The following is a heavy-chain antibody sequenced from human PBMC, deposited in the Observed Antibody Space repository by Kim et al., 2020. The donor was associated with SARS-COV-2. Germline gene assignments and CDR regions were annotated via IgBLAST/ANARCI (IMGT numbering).Heavy chain of an antibody. J-gene: IGHJ4*02. CDR2: IDPSDSYT. D-gene: IGHD3-22*01. CDR3: ARYVYYYDSSGYMIGGGVDY. CDR1: GYSFTSYW. Sequence: GESLKISCKGSGYSFTSYWISWVRQMPGKGLEWMGRIDPSDSYTNYSPSFQGHVTISADKSISTAYLQWSSLKASDTAMYYCARYVYYYDSSGYMIGGGVDYWGQGTLVTVSS. V-gene: IGHV5-10-1*01.